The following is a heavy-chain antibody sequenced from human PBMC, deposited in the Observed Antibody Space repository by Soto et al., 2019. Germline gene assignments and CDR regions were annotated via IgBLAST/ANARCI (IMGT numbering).Heavy chain of an antibody. CDR3: AKDFGAWSDS. CDR1: GFAFSTYG. J-gene: IGHJ5*02. Sequence: QVHLVESGGGVVQPGRSLTISCVGSGFAFSTYGMHWVRQAPAKGLEWVALISDDGTDKYYADSVKGRFSISRDNSKQTLSLQMDSLRPEDTAVYYCAKDFGAWSDSWGQGTLVNVSS. V-gene: IGHV3-30*18. CDR2: ISDDGTDK. D-gene: IGHD6-19*01.